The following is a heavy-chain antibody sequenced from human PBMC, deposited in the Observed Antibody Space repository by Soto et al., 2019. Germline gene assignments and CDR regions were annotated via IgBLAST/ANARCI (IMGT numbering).Heavy chain of an antibody. CDR1: GYTFINYN. J-gene: IGHJ4*02. D-gene: IGHD1-26*01. CDR3: ARDITGATGDY. Sequence: ASVKVSCKASGYTFINYNIFWVRQAPGQGLEWMGWISTSNADTNYAQKFQGRVTMTTDTSTSTAYVELRSLRYDDTAVYYCARDITGATGDYWGQGTLVTVSS. V-gene: IGHV1-18*01. CDR2: ISTSNADT.